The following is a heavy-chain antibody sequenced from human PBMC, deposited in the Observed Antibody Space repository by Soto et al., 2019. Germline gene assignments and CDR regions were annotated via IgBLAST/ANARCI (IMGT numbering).Heavy chain of an antibody. V-gene: IGHV2-5*02. CDR1: GFSFSADGVG. CDR2: IYWDDDT. D-gene: IGHD3-16*01. J-gene: IGHJ3*01. CDR3: AHAFGGTSWPNDAFDV. Sequence: HITLKESGPPLVKPTQTLTLTCIFSGFSFSADGVGVGWIRQPPGKTLEWLALIYWDDDTRYRPSLKSRLTITKDSSKNQVVLTMTNMDLLDTATYYCAHAFGGTSWPNDAFDVWGQGTVVTVSS.